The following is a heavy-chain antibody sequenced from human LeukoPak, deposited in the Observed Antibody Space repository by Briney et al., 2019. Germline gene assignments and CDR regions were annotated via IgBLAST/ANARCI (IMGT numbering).Heavy chain of an antibody. Sequence: PGGSQTLSCSVSGFTFKSYEMNWVRLAPGKGLEWIAYISSGGTTIFYADSVKGRFTVSRDNDKSLLYLQMNSLRADDTATYYCVRSLTIAVAGTDLWGQGTLVTVSS. V-gene: IGHV3-48*03. CDR3: VRSLTIAVAGTDL. CDR2: ISSGGTTI. D-gene: IGHD6-19*01. CDR1: GFTFKSYE. J-gene: IGHJ5*02.